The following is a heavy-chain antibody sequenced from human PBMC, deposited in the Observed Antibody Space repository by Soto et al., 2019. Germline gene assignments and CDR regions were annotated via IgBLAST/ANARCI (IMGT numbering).Heavy chain of an antibody. CDR1: GFSFSDYY. V-gene: IGHV3-11*01. J-gene: IGHJ6*02. D-gene: IGHD3-10*01. Sequence: QMQLVQSGGGLVKPGGCLRLYCAASGFSFSDYYMSWIRRAPGKGLEWVSYIGASGSPIYFGDSVKGRFSIARDNTNNSLYLQMNSLRPDDTAVYYCARGTYGMDVWGQGTTVIVSS. CDR2: IGASGSPI. CDR3: ARGTYGMDV.